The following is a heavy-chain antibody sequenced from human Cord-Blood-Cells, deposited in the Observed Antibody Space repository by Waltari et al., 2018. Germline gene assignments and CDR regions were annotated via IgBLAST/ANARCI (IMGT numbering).Heavy chain of an antibody. D-gene: IGHD3-22*01. V-gene: IGHV4-34*01. CDR2: INHSGST. CDR1: GGSFSGYY. J-gene: IGHJ3*02. CDR3: ARIQVRTSMIVVVNDAFDI. Sequence: QVQLQQWGAGLLKPSETLSLTCAVYGGSFSGYYLSWIRQPPGKGLEWIGEINHSGSTNYNPSLTSRVTISVDTSKNQFSLKLSSVTAADTAVYYCARIQVRTSMIVVVNDAFDIWGQGTMVTVSS.